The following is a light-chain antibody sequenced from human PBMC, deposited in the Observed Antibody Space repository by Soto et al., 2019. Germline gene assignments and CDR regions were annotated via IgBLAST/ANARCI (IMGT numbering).Light chain of an antibody. Sequence: QSALSQPASVSGSPGQSITISCTGTSSDVGSSNLVSWYQQYPGKVPKLMIYEGSKRPSGVSNRFSGSKSGNTASLTISGLQAEDEVDYSCSSYTGSSTYYVFVTGTKVTVL. CDR2: EGS. V-gene: IGLV2-23*01. J-gene: IGLJ1*01. CDR3: SSYTGSSTYYV. CDR1: SSDVGSSNL.